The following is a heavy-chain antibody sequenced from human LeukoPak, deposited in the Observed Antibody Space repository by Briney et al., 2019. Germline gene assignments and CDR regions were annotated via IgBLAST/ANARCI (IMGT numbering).Heavy chain of an antibody. V-gene: IGHV3-7*03. CDR1: GFTFSSYW. J-gene: IGHJ4*02. CDR2: IKQDGSEK. CDR3: AYLWGSYRSPFGH. Sequence: GGSLRLSCAASGFTFSSYWMSWVRQAPGKGLEWVANIKQDGSEKYYVDSVKGRFTISRDNAKNSLYLQMNSLRAEDTALYYCAYLWGSYRSPFGHWGQGTLVTVTS. D-gene: IGHD3-16*02.